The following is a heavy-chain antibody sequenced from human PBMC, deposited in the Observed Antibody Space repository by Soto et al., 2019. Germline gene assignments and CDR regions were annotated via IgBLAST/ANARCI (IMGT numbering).Heavy chain of an antibody. Sequence: QVQLQESGPGLVKPSETLSLTCTVSGGSISSYYWSWIRQPPGKGLEWIGYIYYSGSTNYNPSLKSRDTISVDTSKNQFSLKLSSVTAADTAVYYCARGAVAGPDAFDIWGQGTMVTVSS. V-gene: IGHV4-59*01. J-gene: IGHJ3*02. CDR2: IYYSGST. CDR3: ARGAVAGPDAFDI. D-gene: IGHD6-19*01. CDR1: GGSISSYY.